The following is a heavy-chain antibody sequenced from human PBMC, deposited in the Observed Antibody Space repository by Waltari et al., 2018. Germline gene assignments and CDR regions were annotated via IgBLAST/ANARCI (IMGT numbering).Heavy chain of an antibody. Sequence: QLQLVESGGGLVKPGGSLRLSCAASGFSISDYFMTWVRQAPGKGLEWVSYISSSSSTIYYADSVKGRFTISRDNAKNSLYLQMNSLRAEDTAVYYCARDMTSTHFDAFDIWGQGTMVTVSS. CDR3: ARDMTSTHFDAFDI. CDR1: GFSISDYF. D-gene: IGHD3-16*01. J-gene: IGHJ3*02. V-gene: IGHV3-11*04. CDR2: ISSSSSTI.